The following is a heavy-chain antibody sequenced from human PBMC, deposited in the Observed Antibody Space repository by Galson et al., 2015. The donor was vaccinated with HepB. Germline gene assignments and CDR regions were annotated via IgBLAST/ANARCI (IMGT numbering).Heavy chain of an antibody. CDR3: AKASSSIAAQGAGYFDL. V-gene: IGHV3-9*01. Sequence: SLRLSCAASGFIFDDYAMHWVRQAPGKGLEWVSGISWNSGSIGYADSVRGRFTISRDNAKNSLYLQMNSLRAEDTALYYCAKASSSIAAQGAGYFDLWGRGTLVTVSS. D-gene: IGHD6-6*01. J-gene: IGHJ2*01. CDR2: ISWNSGSI. CDR1: GFIFDDYA.